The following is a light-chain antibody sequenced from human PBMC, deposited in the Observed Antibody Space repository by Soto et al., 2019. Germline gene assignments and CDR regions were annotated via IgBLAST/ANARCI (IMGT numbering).Light chain of an antibody. CDR2: DVS. CDR1: ASDVGGYNF. Sequence: QSALTQPASVSGSPGQSITISCTGTASDVGGYNFVSWYQKHPGKAPKLIIYDVSDRASGVSNRFSGSKSGNTASLTISGLQAEDEGDYYCCSYSSGTTPWVFGTGTRSPS. CDR3: CSYSSGTTPWV. J-gene: IGLJ1*01. V-gene: IGLV2-14*03.